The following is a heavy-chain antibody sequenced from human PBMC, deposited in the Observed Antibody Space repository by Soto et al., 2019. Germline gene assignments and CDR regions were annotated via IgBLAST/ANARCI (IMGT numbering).Heavy chain of an antibody. D-gene: IGHD6-6*01. J-gene: IGHJ4*02. CDR2: IWYDGSNK. CDR3: ARDRYSSSSDGFDY. V-gene: IGHV3-33*01. CDR1: GFTFSSYG. Sequence: GGSLRLSCAASGFTFSSYGMHWVRQAPGKGLEWVAVIWYDGSNKYYADSVKGRFTISRDNSKNTLYLQMNSLRAEDTAVYYCARDRYSSSSDGFDYWGQGTLVTVSS.